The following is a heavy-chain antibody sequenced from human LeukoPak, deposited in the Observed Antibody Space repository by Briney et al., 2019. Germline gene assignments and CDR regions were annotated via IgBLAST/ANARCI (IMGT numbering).Heavy chain of an antibody. V-gene: IGHV4-61*02. CDR2: IYTSGST. J-gene: IGHJ5*02. Sequence: SETLSLTCTVSGGSISSGSYYWSWIRQPAGKGLEWIGRIYTSGSTNYNPSLMGRVTMSVDTSKNQFSLRLTSVTAADTAVYYCAKTTSYSDSSGYYHVWFDPWGQGTLVTVS. CDR3: AKTTSYSDSSGYYHVWFDP. D-gene: IGHD3-22*01. CDR1: GGSISSGSYY.